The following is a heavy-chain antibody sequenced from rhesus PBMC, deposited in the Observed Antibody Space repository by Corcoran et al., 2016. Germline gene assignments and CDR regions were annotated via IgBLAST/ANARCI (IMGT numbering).Heavy chain of an antibody. J-gene: IGHJ5-2*02. CDR1: EGSVSGYYS. D-gene: IGHD4-23*01. CDR3: ARNTRYSKFVRTISSFDV. Sequence: QVKLQQWGEGLVKASATLSLTCAVYEGSVSGYYSWNWIRQPPGRGREWRGYIDGNSANTNYSPSLQNRVTTSKDTSKNQFSLKVRFVTAADTAVYYCARNTRYSKFVRTISSFDVWGRGFLVTVSS. CDR2: IDGNSANT. V-gene: IGHV4-73*01.